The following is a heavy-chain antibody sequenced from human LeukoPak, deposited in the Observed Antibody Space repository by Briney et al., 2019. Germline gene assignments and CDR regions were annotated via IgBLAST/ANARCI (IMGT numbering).Heavy chain of an antibody. Sequence: TGGSLRLSCATSGFTFSPYGMHWVRQAPGKGLEWVAVIWSDGSNRYYGDPVKGRFTISRDNFQSTVYLQMNSLRAEDTAVYYCAKDAQRGFDYSNSLDNWGQGTLVTVSS. CDR1: GFTFSPYG. CDR2: IWSDGSNR. CDR3: AKDAQRGFDYSNSLDN. J-gene: IGHJ4*02. D-gene: IGHD4-11*01. V-gene: IGHV3-33*06.